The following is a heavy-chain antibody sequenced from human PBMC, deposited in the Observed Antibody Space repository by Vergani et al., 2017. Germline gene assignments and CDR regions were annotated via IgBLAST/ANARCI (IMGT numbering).Heavy chain of an antibody. J-gene: IGHJ6*02. D-gene: IGHD4-17*01. CDR1: GFTFSSYW. Sequence: EVQLVESGGGLVQPGGSLRLSCAASGFTFSSYWMHWVRQAPGKGLVWVSRINSDGSSTSYADSVKGRFTISRDNAKNTLYLQMNSLRAEDTAVYYCAKNGPPPFNGDYGAYYYYGMDVWGQGTTVTVSS. V-gene: IGHV3-74*01. CDR3: AKNGPPPFNGDYGAYYYYGMDV. CDR2: INSDGSST.